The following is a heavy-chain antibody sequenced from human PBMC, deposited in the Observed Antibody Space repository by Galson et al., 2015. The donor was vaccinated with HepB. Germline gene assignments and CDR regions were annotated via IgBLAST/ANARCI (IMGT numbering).Heavy chain of an antibody. D-gene: IGHD3-22*01. V-gene: IGHV3-43*01. Sequence: SLRLSCAASGFTFDDYTMHWVRQAPGKGLEWVSLISWDGGSTYYADSVKGRFTISRDNSKNSLYLQMNSLRTEDTALYYCAKEAVNSPDSSEYYFDYWGQGTLVTVSS. CDR2: ISWDGGST. CDR1: GFTFDDYT. J-gene: IGHJ4*02. CDR3: AKEAVNSPDSSEYYFDY.